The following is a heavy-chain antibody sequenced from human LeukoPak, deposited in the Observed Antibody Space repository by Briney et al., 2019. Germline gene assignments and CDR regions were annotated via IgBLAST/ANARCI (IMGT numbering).Heavy chain of an antibody. J-gene: IGHJ6*02. CDR2: ISYDGSNK. CDR1: GFTFSSYG. CDR3: ARDGLRLGELLYHWYYYYGMDV. D-gene: IGHD3-10*01. V-gene: IGHV3-30*19. Sequence: GGSLRLSCAASGFTFSSYGMHWVRQAPGKGLEWVAVISYDGSNKYYADSVKGRFTISRDNSKNTLYLQMNSLRAEDTAVYYCARDGLRLGELLYHWYYYYGMDVWGQGTTVTVSS.